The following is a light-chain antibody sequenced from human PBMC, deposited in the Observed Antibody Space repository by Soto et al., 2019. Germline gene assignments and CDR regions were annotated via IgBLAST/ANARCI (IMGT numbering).Light chain of an antibody. CDR2: EVY. CDR3: NSYVTSNVVV. CDR1: SSDVGGYNY. J-gene: IGLJ2*01. Sequence: QSALTQPASVSGSPGQSITIPCTGTSSDVGGYNYVSWYQHHPGKAPKLMIYEVYKRPSGVPARFSGSKSGNTASLTVSGLQAEDEAVYYCNSYVTSNVVVFGGGTKLTVL. V-gene: IGLV2-8*01.